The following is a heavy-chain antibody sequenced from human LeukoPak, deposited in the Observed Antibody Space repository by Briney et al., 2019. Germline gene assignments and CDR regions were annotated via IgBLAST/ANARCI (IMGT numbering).Heavy chain of an antibody. J-gene: IGHJ4*02. D-gene: IGHD1-14*01. V-gene: IGHV3-23*01. Sequence: GGSLRLSCAVSGLTFNNYAMSWVRQAPGKGLEWVSAISGSGGNTYYADSVKGRFTISRDNSKNTLYLQMNSLRAEDTAVYYCAKPARTDYADYWGQGTLVTVSS. CDR2: ISGSGGNT. CDR1: GLTFNNYA. CDR3: AKPARTDYADY.